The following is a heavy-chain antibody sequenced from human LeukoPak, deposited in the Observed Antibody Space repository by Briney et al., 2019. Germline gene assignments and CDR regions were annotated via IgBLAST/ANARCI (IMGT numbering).Heavy chain of an antibody. V-gene: IGHV1-46*01. J-gene: IGHJ4*02. CDR2: INPSDGST. D-gene: IGHD6-6*01. Sequence: ASVKVSCKASGYTLTNYYIHWVRQAPGQGLEWMGIINPSDGSTSYAQKFQGRVTVTRDTSTSTVYMELSSLRSEDTAVYYCARAGYSSSSITLGYWGQGTLVTVSS. CDR3: ARAGYSSSSITLGY. CDR1: GYTLTNYY.